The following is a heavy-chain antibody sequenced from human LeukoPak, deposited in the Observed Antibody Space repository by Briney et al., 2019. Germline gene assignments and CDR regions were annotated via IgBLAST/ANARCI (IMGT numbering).Heavy chain of an antibody. CDR3: ARDRKDYYYYYMDV. Sequence: GGSLRLSCAASGFTFDDYAMHWVRQAPGKGLEWVSGISWNSGSIGYADSVKGRFTISRDNAKNSLYLQMNSLRAEDTAVYYCARDRKDYYYYYMDVWGKGTTVTVSS. CDR2: ISWNSGSI. D-gene: IGHD1-14*01. CDR1: GFTFDDYA. J-gene: IGHJ6*03. V-gene: IGHV3-9*01.